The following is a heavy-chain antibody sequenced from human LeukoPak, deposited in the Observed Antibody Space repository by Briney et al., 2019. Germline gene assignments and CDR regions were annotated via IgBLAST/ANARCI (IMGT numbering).Heavy chain of an antibody. V-gene: IGHV3-66*01. CDR2: IYTGGDT. J-gene: IGHJ4*02. CDR1: GFTVSSNY. Sequence: GGSLRLSCAASGFTVSSNYMSWVRQAPGKGLEWVSGIYTGGDTYYADSAKDRFTISRDNSKNTLYLQMNSLRAEDTAVYYCARAANGDSFLDYWGQGTLVTVSS. CDR3: ARAANGDSFLDY. D-gene: IGHD4-17*01.